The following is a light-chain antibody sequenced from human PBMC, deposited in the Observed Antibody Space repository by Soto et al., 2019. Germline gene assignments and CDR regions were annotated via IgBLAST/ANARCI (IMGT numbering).Light chain of an antibody. CDR2: EVS. V-gene: IGLV2-14*01. CDR3: SSFTLFNSVV. J-gene: IGLJ2*01. CDR1: NNDIGRFEY. Sequence: QSALTQPASVSGSAGQSITISCTGTNNDIGRFEYVSWYQQHPGKAPKVIISEVSHRHSSISNRFSGSKSANTASLIISGLQAEDEADYYCSSFTLFNSVVFGGGTQLTVL.